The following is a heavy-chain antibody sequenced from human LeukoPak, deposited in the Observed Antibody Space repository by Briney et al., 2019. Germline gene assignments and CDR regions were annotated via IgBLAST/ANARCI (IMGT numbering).Heavy chain of an antibody. CDR3: ERGGIRSCGLITKHDY. CDR1: GFTFTDYN. Sequence: PGGSLRLSCAASGFTFTDYNMHWIRQAPGKGLEWISYINSRGGTTCYAHSFKGRFTFSRDNAVNSLFLQLSSLRPEDTAVYYCERGGIRSCGLITKHDYWGQGTLVTVSS. V-gene: IGHV3-11*04. J-gene: IGHJ4*02. D-gene: IGHD3-16*01. CDR2: INSRGGTT.